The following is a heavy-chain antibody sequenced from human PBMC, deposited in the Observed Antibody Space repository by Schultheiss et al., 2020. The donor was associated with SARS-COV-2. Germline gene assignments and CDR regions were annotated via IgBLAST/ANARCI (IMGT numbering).Heavy chain of an antibody. D-gene: IGHD1-14*01. V-gene: IGHV3-48*03. Sequence: GESLKISCAASGFTFSSYEMNWLRQAPGNILEWVSYISSSGRTMYYADSVKGRFTISRDTAKNSLYLQMNSLRAEDTAVYYCARAEVYFYGMDVWGQGTTVTVSS. J-gene: IGHJ6*02. CDR3: ARAEVYFYGMDV. CDR2: ISSSGRTM. CDR1: GFTFSSYE.